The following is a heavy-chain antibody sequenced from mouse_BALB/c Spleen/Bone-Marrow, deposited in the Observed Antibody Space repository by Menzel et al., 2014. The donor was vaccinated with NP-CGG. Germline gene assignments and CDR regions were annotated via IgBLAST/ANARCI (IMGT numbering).Heavy chain of an antibody. D-gene: IGHD1-1*01. CDR2: INPDSSTI. CDR3: AGFITSVEGFAY. Sequence: EVKLVESGGGLVQPGGSLKLSCAASGFDFSRYWMSWVRQAPGKGLEWIGEINPDSSTITYTPSLKDKFVISRDNAKNTLYLQMSKVRSEDTALYYCAGFITSVEGFAYWGQGTLVTVSA. V-gene: IGHV4-1*02. CDR1: GFDFSRYW. J-gene: IGHJ3*01.